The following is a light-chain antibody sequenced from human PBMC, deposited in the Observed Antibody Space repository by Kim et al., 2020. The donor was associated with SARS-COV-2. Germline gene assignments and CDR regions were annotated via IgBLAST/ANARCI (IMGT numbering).Light chain of an antibody. CDR1: QTVSTSY. Sequence: EIVLTQSPGTLSLSPGEIATLSCRASQTVSTSYLAWYQQKPGQAPRLLINDASRRATGIPDRFSGSGSGTDFTLTISRLEPEDFAVYYCQQYASSPTTFGGGTKLEI. V-gene: IGKV3-20*01. CDR2: DAS. CDR3: QQYASSPTT. J-gene: IGKJ4*01.